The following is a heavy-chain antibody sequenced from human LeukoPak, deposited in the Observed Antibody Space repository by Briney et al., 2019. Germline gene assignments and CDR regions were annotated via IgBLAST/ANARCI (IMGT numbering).Heavy chain of an antibody. CDR3: AKDHLRYSSSWSLPTNYYYYMDV. Sequence: GGSLRLSCAASGLTFNKAWMGWVRQAPGKGLENIGRIKSKTDGGTTGYAAPVKGRFTISRDDSKNTLYLQMNSLRAEDTAVYYCAKDHLRYSSSWSLPTNYYYYMDVWGKGTTVTISS. V-gene: IGHV3-15*01. CDR2: IKSKTDGGTT. J-gene: IGHJ6*03. CDR1: GLTFNKAW. D-gene: IGHD6-13*01.